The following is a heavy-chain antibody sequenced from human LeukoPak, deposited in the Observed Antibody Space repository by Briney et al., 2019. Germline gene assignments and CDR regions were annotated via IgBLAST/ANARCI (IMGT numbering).Heavy chain of an antibody. J-gene: IGHJ4*02. CDR3: TTDLYYYYDSSGSPY. CDR2: IKSKTDGGTT. CDR1: GFTFSNAW. Sequence: PGGSLRLSWAASGFTFSNAWMSWVRQAPGKGLEWVGRIKSKTDGGTTDYAAPVKGRFTISRDDSKNTLYLQMNSLKTEDTAVYYCTTDLYYYYDSSGSPYWGQGTLVTVSS. D-gene: IGHD3-22*01. V-gene: IGHV3-15*01.